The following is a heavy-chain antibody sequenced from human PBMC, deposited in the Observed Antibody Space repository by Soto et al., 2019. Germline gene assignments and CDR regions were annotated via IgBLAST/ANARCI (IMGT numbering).Heavy chain of an antibody. CDR2: ISYDGSNK. J-gene: IGHJ4*02. Sequence: GGSLRLSCAASGFTFSSYGMHWVRQAPGKGLEWVAVISYDGSNKYYADSVKGRFTISRDNSKNTLYLQMNSLRAEDTAVYYCAKDGASRSGYDKSDYWGQGTLVTVSS. V-gene: IGHV3-30*18. CDR3: AKDGASRSGYDKSDY. CDR1: GFTFSSYG. D-gene: IGHD5-12*01.